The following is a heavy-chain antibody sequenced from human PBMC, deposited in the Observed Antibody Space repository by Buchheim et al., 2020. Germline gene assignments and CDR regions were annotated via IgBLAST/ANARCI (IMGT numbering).Heavy chain of an antibody. CDR3: ARVTRIAARPEAIDY. CDR2: IYYSGST. D-gene: IGHD6-6*01. J-gene: IGHJ4*02. V-gene: IGHV4-59*01. Sequence: QVQLQESGPGLVKPSEILSLTCTVSGGSISSYYWSWIRQPPGKGLEWIGYIYYSGSTNYNPSLKSRVTISVDTSKNQFSLKLSSVTAADTAVYYCARVTRIAARPEAIDYWGQGTL. CDR1: GGSISSYY.